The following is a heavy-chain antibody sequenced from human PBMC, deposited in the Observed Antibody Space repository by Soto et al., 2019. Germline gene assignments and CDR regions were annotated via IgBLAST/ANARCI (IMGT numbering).Heavy chain of an antibody. CDR2: ISTAGDT. D-gene: IGHD3-16*01. J-gene: IGHJ6*02. Sequence: EVQLVESGGGLVQPGGSLRLSCAASGFGFNGYDMHWVRQAPGKKLEWVAAISTAGDTYYLGSVKGRFTISREDAKNSLSVQMNSLRVGDTAVYYCARGGDRFDGMDVWCQGTTVTVSS. CDR1: GFGFNGYD. V-gene: IGHV3-13*01. CDR3: ARGGDRFDGMDV.